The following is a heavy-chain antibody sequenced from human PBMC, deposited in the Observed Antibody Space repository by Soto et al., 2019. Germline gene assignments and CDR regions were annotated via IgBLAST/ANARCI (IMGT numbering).Heavy chain of an antibody. Sequence: PGGSLRLSCAASGLNISSYAMHWVSKNPGKGLEWVAVISYDGSNKYYADSVKGRFTISRDNSKNTLYLQMNSLRAEDTAVYYCARVSLGGDRYFDYWGQGTLVTVSS. CDR2: ISYDGSNK. D-gene: IGHD3-16*01. CDR3: ARVSLGGDRYFDY. J-gene: IGHJ4*02. V-gene: IGHV3-30-3*01. CDR1: GLNISSYA.